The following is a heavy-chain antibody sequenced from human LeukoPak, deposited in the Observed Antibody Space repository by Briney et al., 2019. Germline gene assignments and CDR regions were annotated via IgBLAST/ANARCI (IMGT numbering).Heavy chain of an antibody. CDR3: ARGSQSSRWFDP. CDR2: TYYRSKWYN. D-gene: IGHD6-6*01. CDR1: GDSVSSKSAA. Sequence: SQTLSLTCAISGDSVSSKSAAWNWIRQSPSRGLEWLGRTYYRSKWYNDYAVSVESRITINPDTSKNQFSLQLNSVTSEDTAVYYCARGSQSSRWFDPWGQGTLVTVSS. J-gene: IGHJ5*02. V-gene: IGHV6-1*01.